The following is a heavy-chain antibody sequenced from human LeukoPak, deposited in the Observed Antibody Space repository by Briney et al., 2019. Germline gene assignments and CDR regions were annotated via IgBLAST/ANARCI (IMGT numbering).Heavy chain of an antibody. CDR1: GYTFTSYG. CDR2: ISAYNGNT. CDR3: ARDHPATAMDTGWFDP. J-gene: IGHJ5*02. Sequence: GASVKVSCKASGYTFTSYGISWVLQAPGQGLEWMGWISAYNGNTNYAQKLQGRVTMTTDTSTSTAYLELRSLRSDDTAVYYCARDHPATAMDTGWFDPWGQGTLVTVSS. V-gene: IGHV1-18*01. D-gene: IGHD5-18*01.